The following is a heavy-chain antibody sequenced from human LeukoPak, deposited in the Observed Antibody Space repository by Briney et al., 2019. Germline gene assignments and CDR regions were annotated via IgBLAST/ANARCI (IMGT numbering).Heavy chain of an antibody. CDR1: GFTFSGSA. V-gene: IGHV3-73*01. CDR2: IRSKANSYAT. Sequence: PGGSLRLSCAASGFTFSGSAMQWVRQASGKGPEWVGRIRSKANSYATAYAASVKDRFTISRDDSKNTAYLQMNSLRTEDTAVYYCARWVELWGGYVDYWGQGALVTVSS. J-gene: IGHJ4*02. D-gene: IGHD3-16*01. CDR3: ARWVELWGGYVDY.